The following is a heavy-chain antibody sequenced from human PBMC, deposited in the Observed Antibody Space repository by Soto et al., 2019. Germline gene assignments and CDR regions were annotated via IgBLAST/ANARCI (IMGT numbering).Heavy chain of an antibody. J-gene: IGHJ6*02. CDR3: AKEGYPYPYALDV. CDR1: GFTFSNYA. V-gene: IGHV3-23*01. CDR2: VSGSGGGT. Sequence: PGGSLRLSCAASGFTFSNYAMNWVRQAPGKGLEWVSAVSGSGGGTYYADSVKARFTISRDNSKNSLYLQMNSLRAEDTAVYYCAKEGYPYPYALDVWGQGTTVTVSS. D-gene: IGHD5-18*01.